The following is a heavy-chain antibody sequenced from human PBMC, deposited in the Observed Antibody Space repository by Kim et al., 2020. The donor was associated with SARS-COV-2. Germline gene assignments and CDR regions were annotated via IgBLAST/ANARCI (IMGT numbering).Heavy chain of an antibody. J-gene: IGHJ4*02. CDR2: INHSGST. D-gene: IGHD6-13*01. CDR1: GGSFSGYY. V-gene: IGHV4-34*01. Sequence: SETLSLTCAVYGGSFSGYYWSWIRQPPGKGLEWIGEINHSGSTNYNPSLKSRVTISVDTSKNQFSLKLSSVTAADTAVYYCARGGGYSSSWTGTFDYWGQGTLVTVSS. CDR3: ARGGGYSSSWTGTFDY.